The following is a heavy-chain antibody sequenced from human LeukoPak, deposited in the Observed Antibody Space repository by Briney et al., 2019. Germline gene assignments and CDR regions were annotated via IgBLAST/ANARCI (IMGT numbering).Heavy chain of an antibody. Sequence: PSETLSLTCTVSGGSISSSSYYWGWIRQPPGKGLEWIGSIYYSGSTYYNPSLKSRVTISVDTSKNQFSLKLSSVTAADTAVYYCARHNDYGGNGFDYWGQGTLVTVSS. CDR3: ARHNDYGGNGFDY. D-gene: IGHD4-23*01. J-gene: IGHJ4*02. V-gene: IGHV4-39*01. CDR2: IYYSGST. CDR1: GGSISSSSYY.